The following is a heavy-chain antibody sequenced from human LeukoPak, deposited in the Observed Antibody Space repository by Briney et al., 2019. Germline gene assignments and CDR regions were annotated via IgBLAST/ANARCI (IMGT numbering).Heavy chain of an antibody. J-gene: IGHJ4*02. V-gene: IGHV3-74*01. D-gene: IGHD6-6*01. Sequence: GGSLRLSCAASGFTFGNSWVHWVRQAPGKGLVWVSLINADGSTTSYADSVKGRFTISRDNARNTLSLEMNSLRAEDTAVYYCARVSSSGVYFFDYWGQGALITVST. CDR1: GFTFGNSW. CDR3: ARVSSSGVYFFDY. CDR2: INADGSTT.